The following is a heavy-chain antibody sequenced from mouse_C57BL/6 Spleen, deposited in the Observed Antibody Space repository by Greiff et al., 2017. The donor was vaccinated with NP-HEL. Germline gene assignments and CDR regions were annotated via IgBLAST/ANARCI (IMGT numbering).Heavy chain of an antibody. D-gene: IGHD4-1*01. J-gene: IGHJ3*01. CDR2: IDPETGGT. V-gene: IGHV1-15*01. CDR3: TRSSGTWFAY. CDR1: GYTFTDYE. Sequence: QVHVKQSGAELVRPGASVTLSCKASGYTFTDYEMHWVKQTPVHGLEWIGAIDPETGGTAYNQKFKGKAILTADKSSSTAYMELRSLTSEDSAVYYCTRSSGTWFAYWGQGTLVTVSA.